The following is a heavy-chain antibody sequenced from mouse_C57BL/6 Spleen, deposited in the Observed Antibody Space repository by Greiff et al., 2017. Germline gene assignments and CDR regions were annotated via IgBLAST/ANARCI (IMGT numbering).Heavy chain of an antibody. J-gene: IGHJ4*01. CDR1: GFSLTSYG. Sequence: VQLVESGPGLVQPSQSLSITCTVSGFSLTSYGVHWVRQSPGKGLEWLGVIWRGGSTDYNADFMSRLSITKANSKSQVFFKMNSLQADDTAIYYCAKTPPDYLAMYYWGQGTSVTVSS. CDR2: IWRGGST. CDR3: AKTPPDYLAMYY. V-gene: IGHV2-5*01.